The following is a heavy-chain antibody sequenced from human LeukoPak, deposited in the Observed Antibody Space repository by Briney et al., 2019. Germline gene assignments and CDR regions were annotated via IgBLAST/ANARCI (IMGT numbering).Heavy chain of an antibody. CDR1: GGSISNYY. J-gene: IGHJ4*02. V-gene: IGHV4-59*08. D-gene: IGHD3-16*01. CDR2: TYYIGST. Sequence: PSETLSLTCTVSGGSISNYYWSWIRQTPGKGLEWIGYTYYIGSTNYDPSLKSRVTISVDTSKNQFSLNLSSVTAADTAVYYCARQGLRLGESLDYWGQGTLVTVSS. CDR3: ARQGLRLGESLDY.